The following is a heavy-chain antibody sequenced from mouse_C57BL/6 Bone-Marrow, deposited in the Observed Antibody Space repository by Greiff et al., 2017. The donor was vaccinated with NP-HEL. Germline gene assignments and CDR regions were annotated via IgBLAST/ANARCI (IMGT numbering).Heavy chain of an antibody. CDR3: SRQGWDSDFDY. J-gene: IGHJ2*01. CDR1: GFTFSDYG. CDR2: LSTLAYSI. D-gene: IGHD3-3*01. V-gene: IGHV5-15*01. Sequence: DVMLVESGGGLVQPGGSLKLSCAASGFTFSDYGMAWVRPAPRKGPGWVAFLSTLAYSIYYAATVTGRFTISRENAKNTLYLEMSSLRSEDTAMYYCSRQGWDSDFDYWGQGTTLTVSS.